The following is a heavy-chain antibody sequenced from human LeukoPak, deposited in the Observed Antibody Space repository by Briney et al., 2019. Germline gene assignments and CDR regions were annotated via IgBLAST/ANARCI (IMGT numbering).Heavy chain of an antibody. CDR1: GFTFSSYS. J-gene: IGHJ4*02. V-gene: IGHV3-21*01. CDR2: ISSSSSYI. D-gene: IGHD3-22*01. CDR3: ARDLYDSSGYYRYDY. Sequence: GGSLRLSCAASGFTFSSYSMNWVRQAPGKGLEWVSSISSSSSYIYYADSVKGRFTISRDNAKNSLYLQMNSLRAEDTVVYYCARDLYDSSGYYRYDYWGQGTLVTVSS.